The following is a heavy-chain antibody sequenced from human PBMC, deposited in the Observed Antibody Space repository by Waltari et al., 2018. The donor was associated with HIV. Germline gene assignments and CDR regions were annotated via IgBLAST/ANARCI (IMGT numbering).Heavy chain of an antibody. Sequence: QVQLQESGPGLVKPSGTLSLTCTVSGGSISNYWWSLIRQPPGEGLEWVGCVAYSGSIDYNPSLKSRVTISVDTSKNQFSLKLSSVTAADTAVYYCARGGCVNGVCYRGLLDSWGQGTLVTVSS. D-gene: IGHD2-8*01. J-gene: IGHJ4*02. CDR2: VAYSGSI. CDR1: GGSISNYW. CDR3: ARGGCVNGVCYRGLLDS. V-gene: IGHV4-59*01.